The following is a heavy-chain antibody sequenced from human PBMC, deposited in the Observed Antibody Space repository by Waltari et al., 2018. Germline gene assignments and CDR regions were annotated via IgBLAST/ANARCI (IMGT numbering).Heavy chain of an antibody. CDR2: IIPLFGTA. CDR1: GGTFSSYA. Sequence: QVQLVQSGAEVKKPGSSVKVSCKASGGTFSSYAISWVRRAPGQARQWMGRIIPLFGTANYAQKFQGRVTITADESTSTAYMELSSLRSEDTAVYYCARDDGYYDILTGLKGYYGMDVWGQGTTVTVSS. CDR3: ARDDGYYDILTGLKGYYGMDV. J-gene: IGHJ6*02. V-gene: IGHV1-69*15. D-gene: IGHD3-9*01.